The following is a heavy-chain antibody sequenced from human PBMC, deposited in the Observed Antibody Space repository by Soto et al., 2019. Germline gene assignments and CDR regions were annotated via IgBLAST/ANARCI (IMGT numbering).Heavy chain of an antibody. V-gene: IGHV3-30-3*01. J-gene: IGHJ4*02. CDR2: ISYDGSNK. CDR1: GFTFSSYA. Sequence: TGGSLRLSCAASGFTFSSYAMHWVRQAPGKGLEWVAVISYDGSNKYYADSVKGRFTISRDNSKNTLYLQMNSLRAEDTAVYYCARDQTERRDGDKQVRAFDYWGQGPLVNGSS. CDR3: ARDQTERRDGDKQVRAFDY. D-gene: IGHD1-1*01.